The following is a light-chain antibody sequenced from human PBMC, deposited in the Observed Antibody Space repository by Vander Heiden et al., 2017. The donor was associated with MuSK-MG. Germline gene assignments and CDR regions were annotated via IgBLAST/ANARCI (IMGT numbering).Light chain of an antibody. J-gene: IGKJ1*01. V-gene: IGKV4-1*01. CDR3: QQDDSTPRT. Sequence: DIVMTQSPDSLAVSLGERATINCKSSQSVLYSSNNKNYLAWYQQKPGQPPKLLIYWASTRESGVPDRFSGSGSGTDFTLTISSRQAEDVAVYYCQQDDSTPRTFGQGTKVEIK. CDR1: QSVLYSSNNKNY. CDR2: WAS.